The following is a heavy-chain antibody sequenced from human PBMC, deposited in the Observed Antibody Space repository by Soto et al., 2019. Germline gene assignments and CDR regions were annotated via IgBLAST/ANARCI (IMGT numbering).Heavy chain of an antibody. V-gene: IGHV4-30-2*01. D-gene: IGHD6-19*01. CDR3: ARAGGLGAVAVDY. CDR1: GGSISSGSYS. J-gene: IGHJ4*02. CDR2: IYHSGST. Sequence: QLQLQESGSGLVKPSQTLSLTCAVSGGSISSGSYSWSWIRQPPGKGLEWIGYIYHSGSTYYNPPLKSRVTISVDRSKNQFSLKLSSVTAADTAVYYCARAGGLGAVAVDYWGQGTLVTVSS.